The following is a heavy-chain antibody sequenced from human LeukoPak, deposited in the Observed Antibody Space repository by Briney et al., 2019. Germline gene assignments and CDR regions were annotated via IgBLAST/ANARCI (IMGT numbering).Heavy chain of an antibody. J-gene: IGHJ4*02. V-gene: IGHV3-7*01. CDR1: GLIFSSYW. CDR2: IKDDGSEK. Sequence: GGSLRLSCAASGLIFSSYWMSWVRQAPGKGLEWVATIKDDGSEKFYVDSVKGRFTISRDNGKNSLYLQMNSLRVEDTAVYYCARASWGFDYWGQGTLVTVSS. D-gene: IGHD3-16*01. CDR3: ARASWGFDY.